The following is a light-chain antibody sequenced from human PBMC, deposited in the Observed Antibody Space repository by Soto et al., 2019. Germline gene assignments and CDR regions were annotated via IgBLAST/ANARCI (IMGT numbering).Light chain of an antibody. CDR2: AAS. CDR1: QDIGNS. J-gene: IGKJ4*01. Sequence: DIQMTQSPSSLSASIGDRVTITCQASQDIGNSLNWYQQRPGKAPKLLIYAASTLQSGVPSRFSGSGSETDFTLTISSLQAEDFVTYYCQQSYSTPVTFGGGTKVDIK. CDR3: QQSYSTPVT. V-gene: IGKV1-39*01.